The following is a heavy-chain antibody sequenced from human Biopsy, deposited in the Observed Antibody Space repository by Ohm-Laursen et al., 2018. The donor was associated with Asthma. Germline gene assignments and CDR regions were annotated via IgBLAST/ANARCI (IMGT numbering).Heavy chain of an antibody. D-gene: IGHD3-9*01. CDR1: GYTFTTYG. V-gene: IGHV1-18*01. CDR3: ARDQGSALSGAGMEV. CDR2: ISTYNGNT. Sequence: ASVKVSCKASGYTFTTYGISWLRQAPGQGLEWMGWISTYNGNTKYGRKVQGRVTMTTDTATSTAYIYLRSLRSDDTAVYYCARDQGSALSGAGMEVWGQGTTATVSS. J-gene: IGHJ6*02.